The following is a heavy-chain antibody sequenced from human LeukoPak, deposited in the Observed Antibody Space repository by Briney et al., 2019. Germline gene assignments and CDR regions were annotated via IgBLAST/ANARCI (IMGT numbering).Heavy chain of an antibody. Sequence: GGSLRLSCAASGFTFSSYAMSWIRQAPGKGLEWVSAISGSGGSTYYADSVKGRFTISRDNSKNTLYLQMNSLRAEDTAVYYCAKDLDSSGYYDYWGQGTLVTVSS. CDR3: AKDLDSSGYYDY. CDR1: GFTFSSYA. V-gene: IGHV3-23*01. J-gene: IGHJ4*02. D-gene: IGHD3-22*01. CDR2: ISGSGGST.